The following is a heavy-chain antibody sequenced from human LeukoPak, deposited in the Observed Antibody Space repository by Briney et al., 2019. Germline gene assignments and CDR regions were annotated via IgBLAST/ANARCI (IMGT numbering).Heavy chain of an antibody. V-gene: IGHV4-4*07. CDR3: ARGPPRDYDFRSGFQGGYYYYMDV. D-gene: IGHD3-3*01. CDR1: GGSISSYY. J-gene: IGHJ6*03. Sequence: SETLSLTCTVSGGSISSYYWSWIRQPAGKGLEWIGRIYTSGSTDYNPSLKSRVTISVDTSKNQFSLKLSSVTAAVTAVYYCARGPPRDYDFRSGFQGGYYYYMDVWGKGTTVTVSS. CDR2: IYTSGST.